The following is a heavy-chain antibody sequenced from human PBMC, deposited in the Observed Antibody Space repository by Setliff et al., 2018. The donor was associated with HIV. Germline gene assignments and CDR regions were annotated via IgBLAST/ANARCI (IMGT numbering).Heavy chain of an antibody. CDR2: IYTSGST. J-gene: IGHJ4*02. CDR3: ARAPGAYYYDSSGYPIGIRFDY. D-gene: IGHD3-22*01. CDR1: GGSISSGSYY. Sequence: PSETLSLTCTVSGGSISSGSYYWSWIRQPAGKGLEWIGHIYTSGSTNYNPSLKSRVTISVDTSKNQFSLKLSSVTAADTAVYYCARAPGAYYYDSSGYPIGIRFDYWGPGMLVTVSS. V-gene: IGHV4-61*09.